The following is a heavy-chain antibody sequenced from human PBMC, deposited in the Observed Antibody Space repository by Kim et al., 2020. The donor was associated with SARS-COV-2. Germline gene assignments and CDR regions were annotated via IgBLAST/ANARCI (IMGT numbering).Heavy chain of an antibody. J-gene: IGHJ4*02. CDR3: ARGMVATFGWAFDY. V-gene: IGHV4-59*09. D-gene: IGHD5-12*01. Sequence: SPSRKSRVTISVATSKNQFSLKLSSVTAADTAVYYCARGMVATFGWAFDYWGQGTLVTVSS.